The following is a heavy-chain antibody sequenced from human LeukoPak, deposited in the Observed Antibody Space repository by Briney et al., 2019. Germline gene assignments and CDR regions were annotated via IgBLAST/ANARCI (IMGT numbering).Heavy chain of an antibody. J-gene: IGHJ4*02. CDR2: IKADGSEK. D-gene: IGHD6-13*01. Sequence: GGSLRLSCVASGFSFSSYWVSWVRRAPGEGLEWVAKIKADGSEKDCVDSVKGRFTISRENAKNSLSLQMNSLRAEDTAVYYCARDSSWTAYFDLWGQGTLVTVSS. CDR1: GFSFSSYW. V-gene: IGHV3-7*04. CDR3: ARDSSWTAYFDL.